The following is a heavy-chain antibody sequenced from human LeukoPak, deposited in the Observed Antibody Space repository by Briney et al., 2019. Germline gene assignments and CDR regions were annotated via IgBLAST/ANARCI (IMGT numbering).Heavy chain of an antibody. J-gene: IGHJ3*02. CDR3: ARQTRYYDTSGTLGAFDI. CDR2: IYYTGSM. D-gene: IGHD3-22*01. Sequence: SETLSLTCTVSGGSISSSNYYWGWIRQPPGKGLAWIGTIYYTGSMFYSPSLKSRVTVSVDTSKNQFSLKLSSVTAADTALYYCARQTRYYDTSGTLGAFDIWGQGTLVTVSS. V-gene: IGHV4-39*01. CDR1: GGSISSSNYY.